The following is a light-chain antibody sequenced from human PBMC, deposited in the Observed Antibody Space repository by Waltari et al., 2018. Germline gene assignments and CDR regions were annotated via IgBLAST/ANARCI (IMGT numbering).Light chain of an antibody. CDR2: GEE. V-gene: IGLV1-40*01. J-gene: IGLJ2*01. CDR1: SSNIGAGYE. Sequence: QSVLTQPPSVSGTPGQTVTISCTGSSSNIGAGYEVHWYQQLPGTAPKPLVSGEENRPQGVPDRFSGPKSGSSASLAITGLQAEDEADYYCQSYDSSLSGVFGGGTKLTVL. CDR3: QSYDSSLSGV.